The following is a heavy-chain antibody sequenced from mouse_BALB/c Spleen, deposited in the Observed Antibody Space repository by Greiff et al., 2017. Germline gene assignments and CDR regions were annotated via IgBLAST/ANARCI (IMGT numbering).Heavy chain of an antibody. J-gene: IGHJ3*01. CDR2: IDPANGNT. CDR1: GFNIKDSY. Sequence: EVQLQQSGAELVKPGASVKLSCTASGFNIKDSYMHWVKQRPEQGLEWIGRIDPANGNTKYDPKFQGKATITADTSSNTAYLQLSSLTSEDTAVYYCARGNYGNYYWFAYWGQGTLVTVSA. CDR3: ARGNYGNYYWFAY. D-gene: IGHD2-1*01. V-gene: IGHV14-3*02.